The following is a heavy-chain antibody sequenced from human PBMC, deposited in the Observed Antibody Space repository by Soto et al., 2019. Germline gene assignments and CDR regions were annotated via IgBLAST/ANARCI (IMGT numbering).Heavy chain of an antibody. D-gene: IGHD6-13*01. Sequence: GASVKVSCKASGYTFSAFYIHWFRQASGEGLQWMGVFNPRSGATEYVQKLQGRVTMTTDTSTSTAYMELRSLRSDDTAVYYCARGYSSSWYGINFDYWGQGTLVTVSS. CDR1: GYTFSAFY. V-gene: IGHV1-46*01. J-gene: IGHJ4*02. CDR3: ARGYSSSWYGINFDY. CDR2: FNPRSGAT.